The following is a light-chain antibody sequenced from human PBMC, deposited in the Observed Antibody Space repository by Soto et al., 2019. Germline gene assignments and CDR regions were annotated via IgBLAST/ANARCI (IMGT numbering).Light chain of an antibody. J-gene: IGKJ2*01. CDR2: GAS. Sequence: EIVMTQSPATLSVSPGETATLYCRASQSITSELAWYQQKPGQPPRLLIYGASTRATGVPARFTGSGSGSEFTLTISGLQSEDFAVYYCQQGHNWPLTFGQGTRLEI. V-gene: IGKV3-15*01. CDR3: QQGHNWPLT. CDR1: QSITSE.